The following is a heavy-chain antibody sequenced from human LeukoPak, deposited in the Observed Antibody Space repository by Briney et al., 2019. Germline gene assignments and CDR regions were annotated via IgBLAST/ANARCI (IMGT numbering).Heavy chain of an antibody. D-gene: IGHD1-26*01. J-gene: IGHJ4*02. CDR1: GFAFSTSW. Sequence: GGSLRLSCAASGFAFSTSWMSWIRQTPGKGLEGVGDIKQDGSEKYYVDSVKGRFTISRDNAENSLYLRMNSLRVDDTAVYYCAREVEKGALDYWGQGILVTVSS. V-gene: IGHV3-7*01. CDR3: AREVEKGALDY. CDR2: IKQDGSEK.